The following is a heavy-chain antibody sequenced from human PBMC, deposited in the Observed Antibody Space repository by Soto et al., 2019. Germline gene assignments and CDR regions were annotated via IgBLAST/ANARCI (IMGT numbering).Heavy chain of an antibody. CDR3: ARVDYYDSSGYYGY. Sequence: QVQLVQSGAEVKKPGASVKVSCKASGYTFTIYGISWVRQAPGQGLEWMGWISGYNGNTDYAQNLQDRVTLTTDAPTSSEYMELRSLRSDDTAVYYCARVDYYDSSGYYGYWGQGTLITVSS. CDR2: ISGYNGNT. D-gene: IGHD3-22*01. J-gene: IGHJ4*02. CDR1: GYTFTIYG. V-gene: IGHV1-18*04.